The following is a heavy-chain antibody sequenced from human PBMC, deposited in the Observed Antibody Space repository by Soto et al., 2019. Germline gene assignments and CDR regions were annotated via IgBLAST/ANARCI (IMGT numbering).Heavy chain of an antibody. J-gene: IGHJ4*02. D-gene: IGHD3-3*01. V-gene: IGHV1-58*01. CDR1: GFMFTSSA. CDR3: AAGPVLRLLQWIPAYFHY. Sequence: SVKVSCKTSGFMFTSSAVQWVRQARGQRLEWIGWLVVGSGNTHYAQHFQERVTLTRDMSTGTAYIELSSLRTEHTAVYYCAAGPVLRLLQWIPAYFHYWGQGTLVTVSS. CDR2: LVVGSGNT.